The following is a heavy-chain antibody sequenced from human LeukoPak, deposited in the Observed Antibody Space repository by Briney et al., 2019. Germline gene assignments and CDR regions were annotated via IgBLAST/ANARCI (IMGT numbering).Heavy chain of an antibody. CDR2: ISPHKGNT. CDR1: GYTFTNHG. CDR3: ARDQQQGDHYSFYYMDF. Sequence: ASVKVSCKASGYTFTNHGINWVRQAPGQGLEWIGWISPHKGNTNYQQRLQGRLIMTTDASTSTAYMELRDLRSDDTAIYYCARDQQQGDHYSFYYMDFWGEGTTVIVSS. V-gene: IGHV1-18*01. J-gene: IGHJ6*03. D-gene: IGHD1/OR15-1a*01.